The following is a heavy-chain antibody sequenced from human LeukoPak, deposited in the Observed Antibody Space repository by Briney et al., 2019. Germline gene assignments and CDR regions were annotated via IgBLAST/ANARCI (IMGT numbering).Heavy chain of an antibody. CDR2: IWYDGSNR. CDR3: ARDGDTAMDY. D-gene: IGHD5-18*01. CDR1: GFTFSSYG. J-gene: IGHJ4*02. V-gene: IGHV3-33*01. Sequence: PGRSLRLSCAASGFTFSSYGMHWVRQAPGKGLEWVAVIWYDGSNRYYADSVKGRFTISRDNSKNTLYLQMNSLRAEDTAVYYCARDGDTAMDYWGQGTLVTVSS.